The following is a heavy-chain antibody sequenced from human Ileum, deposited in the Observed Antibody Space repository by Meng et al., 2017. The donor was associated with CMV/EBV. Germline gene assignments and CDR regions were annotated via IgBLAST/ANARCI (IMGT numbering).Heavy chain of an antibody. V-gene: IGHV1-2*02. CDR3: ARDLWSGISDFFDY. CDR2: INPKSGAT. D-gene: IGHD3-3*01. Sequence: VHAGAEMKKPGVSGKFCWKSSGYIFTDIYRQGVRQASGQGLEWIGWINPKSGATIYGQKFQGRVSMHRDTSINKVYMELNSLRSDDTAVYFCARDLWSGISDFFDYWGQGTLVTVSS. CDR1: GYIFTDIY. J-gene: IGHJ4*02.